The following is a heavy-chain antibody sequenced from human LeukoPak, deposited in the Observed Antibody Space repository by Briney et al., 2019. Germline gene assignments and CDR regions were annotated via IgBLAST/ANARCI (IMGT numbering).Heavy chain of an antibody. CDR1: GGTFRSYA. CDR3: ARGLEAVAVPDY. J-gene: IGHJ4*02. Sequence: GSSVKVSCKASGGTFRSYAIRWVRQAPAQGLEWMGRIIPILGIANYAQKFQGRVTMTTDTATSTAYMEVRCLRFDDTAVYYCARGLEAVAVPDYWGQGTLVTVSS. D-gene: IGHD6-19*01. V-gene: IGHV1-69*04. CDR2: IIPILGIA.